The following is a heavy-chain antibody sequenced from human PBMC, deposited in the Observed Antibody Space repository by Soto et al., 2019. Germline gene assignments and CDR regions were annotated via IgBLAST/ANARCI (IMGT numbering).Heavy chain of an antibody. CDR3: AKPWLAVAGTYNWFDP. V-gene: IGHV3-30*18. CDR2: ISYDGSNK. Sequence: GGSLRLYCAASGFIFSSFGMHWVRQAPGKGLGWVAVISYDGSNKYYADSAKGRFTISRDNSKNTLYLQMNSVRAEDTAVYYCAKPWLAVAGTYNWFDPWGQGTLVTVSS. D-gene: IGHD6-19*01. CDR1: GFIFSSFG. J-gene: IGHJ5*02.